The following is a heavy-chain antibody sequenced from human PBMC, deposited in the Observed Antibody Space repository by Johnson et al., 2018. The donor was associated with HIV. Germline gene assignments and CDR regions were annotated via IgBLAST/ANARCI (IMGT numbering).Heavy chain of an antibody. CDR3: ARTRLELSSGYPDAFDI. Sequence: VQLVESGGGLVKPGGSLRLSCAASGFTFSSYWMSWVRQAPGKGLEWVAFIRYDGSNKYYVDSVKGGFTISRDNAKNSLYLQMNSLRAEDTAVYYCARTRLELSSGYPDAFDIWGQGTMVTVSS. J-gene: IGHJ3*02. D-gene: IGHD3-22*01. CDR1: GFTFSSYW. CDR2: IRYDGSNK. V-gene: IGHV3-7*01.